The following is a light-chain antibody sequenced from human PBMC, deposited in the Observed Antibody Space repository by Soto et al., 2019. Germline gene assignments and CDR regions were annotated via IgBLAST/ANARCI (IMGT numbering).Light chain of an antibody. CDR3: QHYNSYSEA. Sequence: EIVMTQSPATLSVSPGERATLSCRASQSVSSNLAWYKQKPGQAPRLLIYGASTRATDIPARFSGSGSGTEFTLTISSLQSEDFATYYCQHYNSYSEAFGQGTKVELK. J-gene: IGKJ1*01. V-gene: IGKV3-15*01. CDR1: QSVSSN. CDR2: GAS.